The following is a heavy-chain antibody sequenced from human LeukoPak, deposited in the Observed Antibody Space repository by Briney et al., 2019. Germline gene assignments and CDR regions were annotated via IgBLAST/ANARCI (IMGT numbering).Heavy chain of an antibody. CDR2: SSDSGEDT. V-gene: IGHV3-23*01. CDR3: ARDRRRTPLYYSDY. CDR1: GFTLSSYS. D-gene: IGHD2-2*02. J-gene: IGHJ4*02. Sequence: GGSLRLSCAASGFTLSSYSMSWVRQGPGKGLEWVSSSSDSGEDTFYGDSVKGRFVISRDNSKNTLYLQMSSLRVEDTAVYFCARDRRRTPLYYSDYWGQGTLVTVSS.